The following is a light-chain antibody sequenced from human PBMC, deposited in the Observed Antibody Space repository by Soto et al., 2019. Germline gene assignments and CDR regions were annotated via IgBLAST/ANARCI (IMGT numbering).Light chain of an antibody. CDR1: QSVFSS. J-gene: IGKJ1*01. CDR3: QQHNNWPPWT. Sequence: EIVMTQSPDTLSVSPGERATLSCRASQSVFSSLAWYQQKPGQAPRLLIYGAATRATGIPARFSGSGSGTEFTLTISSLQSEDFAVYYCQQHNNWPPWTFGQGTKVDIK. V-gene: IGKV3-15*01. CDR2: GAA.